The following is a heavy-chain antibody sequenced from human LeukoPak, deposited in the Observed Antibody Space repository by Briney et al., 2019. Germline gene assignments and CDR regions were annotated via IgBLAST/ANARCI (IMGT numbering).Heavy chain of an antibody. CDR3: ARGAGWTYGMDV. V-gene: IGHV3-66*01. CDR2: IYSGGST. D-gene: IGHD6-19*01. J-gene: IGHJ6*02. Sequence: GGSLRLSCAASGFTLSSNYMSWVRQAPGEGLEWVSVIYSGGSTYYADSVRGRFTTSRDNSKNTLYLQMNSLRVEDTAVYYCARGAGWTYGMDVWGQGTTVTVSS. CDR1: GFTLSSNY.